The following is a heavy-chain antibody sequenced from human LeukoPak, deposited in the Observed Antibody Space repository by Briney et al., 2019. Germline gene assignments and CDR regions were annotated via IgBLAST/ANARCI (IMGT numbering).Heavy chain of an antibody. CDR1: GFTFSTYS. J-gene: IGHJ4*02. Sequence: GRSLRLSCAASGFTFSTYSMNWVRQAPGKGLEWVSSISSSSSYIYYADSVKGRFTISRDNAKNSLYLQMNSLRAEDTAVYYCTRDIRSTYFDYWGQGTLVTVSS. D-gene: IGHD3-3*02. CDR2: ISSSSSYI. CDR3: TRDIRSTYFDY. V-gene: IGHV3-21*01.